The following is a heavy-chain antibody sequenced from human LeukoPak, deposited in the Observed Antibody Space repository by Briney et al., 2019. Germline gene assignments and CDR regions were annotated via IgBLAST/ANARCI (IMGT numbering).Heavy chain of an antibody. V-gene: IGHV5-51*01. CDR1: GYSFNTYW. CDR2: IYPGDSDT. Sequence: GESLQISCKGSGYSFNTYWIAWVRQLPGKGPEWMGIIYPGDSDTRYSPPFQGQVSISADKSINTAYLQWSSLNASDTAIYYCARRQYCSGGDCYSGAFDIWGQGTMVTVSS. CDR3: ARRQYCSGGDCYSGAFDI. D-gene: IGHD2-15*01. J-gene: IGHJ3*02.